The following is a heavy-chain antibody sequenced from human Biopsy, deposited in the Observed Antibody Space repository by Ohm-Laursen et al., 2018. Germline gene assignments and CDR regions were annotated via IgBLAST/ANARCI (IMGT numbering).Heavy chain of an antibody. J-gene: IGHJ3*01. D-gene: IGHD3-22*01. CDR1: GGSLSGYY. CDR2: INHRGFT. V-gene: IGHV4-34*01. CDR3: ASVVLGPTNDAFDL. Sequence: TLSLTWAVYGGSLSGYYWNWIRQSPGKGLEWIGEINHRGFTSNNPSLKSRVTISVDTSKKQLSLRLRSVTAADTAMYYCASVVLGPTNDAFDLWGQGTMVVVSS.